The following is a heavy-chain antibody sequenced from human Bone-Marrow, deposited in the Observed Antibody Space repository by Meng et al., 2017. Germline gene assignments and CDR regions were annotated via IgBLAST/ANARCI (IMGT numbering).Heavy chain of an antibody. CDR3: ARWMGIPNAFDI. D-gene: IGHD6-13*01. Sequence: GGSLRLSCAASGFTFSSYSMNWVRQAPGKGLEWVSSISSSSSYLYYADSVKGRFTISRDNAKNSLCLQMNSLRTEDTAVYYCARWMGIPNAFDIWGQGTIVTVSS. CDR2: ISSSSSYL. J-gene: IGHJ3*02. V-gene: IGHV3-21*01. CDR1: GFTFSSYS.